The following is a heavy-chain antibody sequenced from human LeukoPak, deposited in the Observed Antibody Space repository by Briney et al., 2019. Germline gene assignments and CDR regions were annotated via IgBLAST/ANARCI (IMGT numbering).Heavy chain of an antibody. D-gene: IGHD6-19*01. J-gene: IGHJ4*02. Sequence: GASVKVSCKASGYTFIGYYMHWVRQAPGQGLEWMGWINLNTGGTNYAQNFQGRVTMTRDTSISTAYMELSKLRSDDTAVYYCARDQGGVAGTAFDYWGQGTLVTVSS. CDR2: INLNTGGT. V-gene: IGHV1-2*02. CDR3: ARDQGGVAGTAFDY. CDR1: GYTFIGYY.